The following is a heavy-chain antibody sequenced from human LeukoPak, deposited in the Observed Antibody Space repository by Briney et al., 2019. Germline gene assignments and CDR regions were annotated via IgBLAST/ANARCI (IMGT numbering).Heavy chain of an antibody. CDR1: GFTFSTYA. D-gene: IGHD6-13*01. Sequence: GRSLRLSCAASGFTFSTYAMGWVRQAPGKGLEWVAHINIGGSNTYYADSMGGRFTISRDNSRNTLYLQLRSLRAEDTAVYYCARDWGIQNMYYFDSWGQGTQVTVSS. CDR2: INIGGSNT. V-gene: IGHV3-23*01. CDR3: ARDWGIQNMYYFDS. J-gene: IGHJ4*02.